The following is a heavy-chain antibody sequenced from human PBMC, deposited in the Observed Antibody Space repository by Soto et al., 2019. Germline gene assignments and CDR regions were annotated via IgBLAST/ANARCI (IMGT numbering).Heavy chain of an antibody. J-gene: IGHJ4*02. D-gene: IGHD3-3*01. CDR1: GYTFTDCD. V-gene: IGHV1-2*02. Sequence: QVPLVQSGAEVKKPGASLKVSCKASGYTFTDCDMHWVRQAPGQGLEWMGWINPNSGDSNYAQKFQGRVTMTTDTSISTAYMELIRLRSDETAVYYCARGEYYDFWSGRAWGQGTLVTVTS. CDR3: ARGEYYDFWSGRA. CDR2: INPNSGDS.